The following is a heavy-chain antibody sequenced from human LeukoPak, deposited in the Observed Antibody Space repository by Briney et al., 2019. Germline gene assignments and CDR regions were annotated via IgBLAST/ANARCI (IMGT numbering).Heavy chain of an antibody. CDR2: IIPIFGTA. CDR3: ARGVPGRSRYYYYYMDV. Sequence: SVKVSCKASGGTFSSYAISWVRQAPGQGLEWMGRIIPIFGTANYAQKFQGRVTITTDESTSTAYMELSSLRSEDTAVYYCARGVPGRSRYYYYYMDVWGKGTTVTVSS. D-gene: IGHD2-15*01. J-gene: IGHJ6*03. V-gene: IGHV1-69*05. CDR1: GGTFSSYA.